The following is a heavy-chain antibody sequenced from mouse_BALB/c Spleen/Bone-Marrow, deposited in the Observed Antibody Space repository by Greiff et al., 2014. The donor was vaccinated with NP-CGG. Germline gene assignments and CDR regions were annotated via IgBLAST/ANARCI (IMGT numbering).Heavy chain of an antibody. CDR2: IRNKANGYTT. D-gene: IGHD2-1*01. J-gene: IGHJ4*01. CDR3: TRDNGNYDYYDMDY. CDR1: GFTFTDYY. V-gene: IGHV7-3*02. Sequence: DVKLLESGGGLAQPRGSLRLSCATSGFTFTDYYMSWVRQPPGKALEWLGSIRNKANGYTTEYSASVKGRFTISRDNSQSILYLQMNTLRAEDSATYCCTRDNGNYDYYDMDYWGQGTSVTVSS.